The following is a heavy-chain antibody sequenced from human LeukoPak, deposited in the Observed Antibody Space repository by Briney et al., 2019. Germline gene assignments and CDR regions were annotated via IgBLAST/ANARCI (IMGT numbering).Heavy chain of an antibody. V-gene: IGHV3-48*03. CDR1: GFTFSSYE. J-gene: IGHJ5*02. D-gene: IGHD3-10*01. CDR3: AREGWFGELLPFDP. Sequence: TGGSLRLSCAASGFTFSSYEMNWVRQAPGKGLEWVSYISSSGSPIYYADSVKGRFTISRDNAKNTLYLQMNSLRAEDTAVYYCAREGWFGELLPFDPWGQGTLVTVSS. CDR2: ISSSGSPI.